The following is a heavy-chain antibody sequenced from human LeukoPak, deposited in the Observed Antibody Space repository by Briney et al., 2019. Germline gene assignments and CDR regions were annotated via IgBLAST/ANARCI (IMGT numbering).Heavy chain of an antibody. V-gene: IGHV1-2*02. CDR2: INPTNGVT. CDR1: GYTFTSYY. Sequence: EASVKVSCKASGYTFTSYYMHWVRQAPGQGLEWMGWINPTNGVTNYAQKFQGRVTMTRDTSITTAYMELSSLRSGDTAVYYCVRIYYGPDYWGQGTLVTVSS. J-gene: IGHJ4*02. CDR3: VRIYYGPDY. D-gene: IGHD4-17*01.